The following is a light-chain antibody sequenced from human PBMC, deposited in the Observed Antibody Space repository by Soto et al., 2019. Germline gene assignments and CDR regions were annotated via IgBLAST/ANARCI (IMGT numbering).Light chain of an antibody. Sequence: QSALTQSASVSGSPGQSITISCTGTSSDVGSYNLVSWYQQHPGKAPKLMIYEGSKRPSGVSNRFSGSKSGNTASLTTSGLQAEDEADYHCCSYAGSSTYVFGTGTKLTVL. V-gene: IGLV2-23*01. CDR2: EGS. J-gene: IGLJ1*01. CDR1: SSDVGSYNL. CDR3: CSYAGSSTYV.